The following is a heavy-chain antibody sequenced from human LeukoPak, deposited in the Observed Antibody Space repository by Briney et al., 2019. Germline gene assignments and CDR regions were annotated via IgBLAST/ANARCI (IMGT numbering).Heavy chain of an antibody. Sequence: SETLSLTCAVSGFSISSGYYWGWIRQPPGKGLEWIGIIYHSGSTSYSPSLKSRATISVDTSKNQFSLKLSSVTAADTAVYYCARDARWGTYCSGGSCYSVGNWFDPWGQGTLVTVSS. CDR1: GFSISSGYY. D-gene: IGHD2-15*01. J-gene: IGHJ5*02. CDR3: ARDARWGTYCSGGSCYSVGNWFDP. CDR2: IYHSGST. V-gene: IGHV4-38-2*02.